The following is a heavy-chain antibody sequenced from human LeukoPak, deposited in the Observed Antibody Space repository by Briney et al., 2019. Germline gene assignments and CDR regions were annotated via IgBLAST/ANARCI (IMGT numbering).Heavy chain of an antibody. CDR1: GFIFSNVW. CDR3: ATSSGWTGTFDY. J-gene: IGHJ4*02. CDR2: IKSKTDGGTT. V-gene: IGHV3-15*01. Sequence: GGSLRLSCAASGFIFSNVWMAWVRQAPGKGLEWVGRIKSKTDGGTTDYAAPVEGRFTISRDDSKNTLYLQMNSLKTEDTAVYFCATSSGWTGTFDYWGQGTLVTVSS. D-gene: IGHD6-19*01.